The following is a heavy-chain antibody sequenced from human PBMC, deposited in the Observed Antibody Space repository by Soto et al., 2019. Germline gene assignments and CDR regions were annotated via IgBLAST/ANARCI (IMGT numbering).Heavy chain of an antibody. J-gene: IGHJ4*02. Sequence: GESLKISCKASGYSFSNYWIGWVRQMPGKGLEWMAIINPVDSESRYSPSFQGQVTISADKSISAAYLQWNSLKASDTAMYYCARPSNNYVAHWGQGTLVTVSS. CDR1: GYSFSNYW. V-gene: IGHV5-51*01. CDR2: INPVDSES. CDR3: ARPSNNYVAH. D-gene: IGHD4-4*01.